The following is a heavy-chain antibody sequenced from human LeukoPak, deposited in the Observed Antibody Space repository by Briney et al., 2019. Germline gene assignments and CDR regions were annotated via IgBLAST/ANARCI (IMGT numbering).Heavy chain of an antibody. D-gene: IGHD6-6*01. J-gene: IGHJ4*02. CDR2: IYYTGNT. V-gene: IGHV4-59*01. CDR1: GGSISSYY. CDR3: ARWGSIAVARFDY. Sequence: SETLSLTRTVSGGSISSYYWSWIRQPPGKGLEWIGYIYYTGNTNCNPSLTSRVNISVDTSKNQFSLNLSSVTAADTAVYYCARWGSIAVARFDYWGQGTLVTVSS.